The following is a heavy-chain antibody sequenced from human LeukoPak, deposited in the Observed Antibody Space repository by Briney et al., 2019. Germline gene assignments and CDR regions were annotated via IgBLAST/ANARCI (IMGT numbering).Heavy chain of an antibody. CDR1: GFTFSSYS. Sequence: SGGPLRLSCAASGFTFSSYSMNWVRQAPGKGLEWVSSISSSSSYIYYADSVKGRFTISRDNAKNSLYLQMNSLRAEDTAVYYCASWVSPYYDSSGYYFIDYWGKGTLVTVSS. CDR3: ASWVSPYYDSSGYYFIDY. V-gene: IGHV3-21*01. J-gene: IGHJ4*02. D-gene: IGHD3-22*01. CDR2: ISSSSSYI.